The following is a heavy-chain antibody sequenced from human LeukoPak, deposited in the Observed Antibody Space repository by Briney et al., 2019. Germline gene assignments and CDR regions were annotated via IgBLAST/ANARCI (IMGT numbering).Heavy chain of an antibody. D-gene: IGHD6-13*01. CDR1: GGSISSSSYY. CDR3: ARQLTQQLVFDY. Sequence: SETLSLTCTVSGGSISSSSYYWGWIRQPPGKGLEWIGSIYYSGSTYYNPSLKSRVTISVDTSKNQFSLKLSSVTAAGTAVYYCARQLTQQLVFDYWGQGTLVTVSS. J-gene: IGHJ4*02. V-gene: IGHV4-39*01. CDR2: IYYSGST.